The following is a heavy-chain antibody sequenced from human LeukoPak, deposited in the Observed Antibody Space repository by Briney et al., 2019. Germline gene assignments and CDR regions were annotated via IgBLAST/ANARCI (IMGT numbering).Heavy chain of an antibody. CDR1: GGTFSSFA. CDR3: ARIAARDYYYSYYMDV. J-gene: IGHJ6*03. CDR2: IIPIFGTA. D-gene: IGHD6-6*01. V-gene: IGHV1-69*05. Sequence: GASVKVSCKASGGTFSSFAISWVRQAPGQGREWMGGIIPIFGTANYAQKFQGRVTITTDESTSTAYMELSSLRSEDTAVYYCARIAARDYYYSYYMDVWGKGTTVTVSS.